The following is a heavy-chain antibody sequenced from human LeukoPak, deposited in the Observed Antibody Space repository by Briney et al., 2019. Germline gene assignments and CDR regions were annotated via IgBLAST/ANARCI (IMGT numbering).Heavy chain of an antibody. CDR1: GYTFTSYG. J-gene: IGHJ6*03. D-gene: IGHD3-10*01. Sequence: ASVKASCKASGYTFTSYGISWVRQAPGQGLEWMGWISAYNGNTNYAQKLQGRVTMTTDTSTSTAYMELRSLRSDDTAVYYCARDYGTYYYGSGSYPRMDVWGKGTTVTVSS. V-gene: IGHV1-18*04. CDR2: ISAYNGNT. CDR3: ARDYGTYYYGSGSYPRMDV.